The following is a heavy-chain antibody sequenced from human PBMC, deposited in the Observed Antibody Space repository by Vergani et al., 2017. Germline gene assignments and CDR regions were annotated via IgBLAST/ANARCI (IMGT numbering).Heavy chain of an antibody. CDR3: ARGIAAAQVGGGYYYDYMDV. D-gene: IGHD6-13*01. J-gene: IGHJ6*03. CDR1: GGSISSYY. CDR2: IYYSGST. V-gene: IGHV4-59*01. Sequence: QVQLQESGPGLVKPSETLSLICTVSGGSISSYYWGWIRQPPGKGLEWIGYIYYSGSTNYSPSLKSRVTISVDTSKNQFSLKLSSVTAADTAVYFWARGIAAAQVGGGYYYDYMDVWGKGTTVTVSS.